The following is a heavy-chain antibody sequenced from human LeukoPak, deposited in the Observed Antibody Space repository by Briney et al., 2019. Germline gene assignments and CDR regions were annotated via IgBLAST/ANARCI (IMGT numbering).Heavy chain of an antibody. CDR3: ARDAGYCSSTSCYTGGYFDY. D-gene: IGHD2-2*02. J-gene: IGHJ4*02. V-gene: IGHV1-69*05. CDR2: IIPIFGTA. CDR1: GGTFSSYA. Sequence: PEASVKVSCKASGGTFSSYAISWLRRAPGQGLEWMGGIIPIFGTANYAQKFQGRVTITTDESTSTAYMELSSLRSEDTAVYYCARDAGYCSSTSCYTGGYFDYWGQGTLVTVSS.